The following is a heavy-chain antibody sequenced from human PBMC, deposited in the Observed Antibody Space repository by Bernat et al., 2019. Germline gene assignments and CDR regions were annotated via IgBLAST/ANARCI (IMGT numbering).Heavy chain of an antibody. CDR3: AKDGGYSGSYAYDAFDI. V-gene: IGHV3-23*04. Sequence: VQLVESGGGLVQPGGSLRLSCAASGFTFSSYAMSWVRQAPGKGLEWVSAISGSGGSTYYADSVKGRFTISRDNSKNTLYLQMNSLRAEDTAVYYCAKDGGYSGSYAYDAFDIWGQGTMVTVSS. CDR2: ISGSGGST. D-gene: IGHD1-26*01. CDR1: GFTFSSYA. J-gene: IGHJ3*02.